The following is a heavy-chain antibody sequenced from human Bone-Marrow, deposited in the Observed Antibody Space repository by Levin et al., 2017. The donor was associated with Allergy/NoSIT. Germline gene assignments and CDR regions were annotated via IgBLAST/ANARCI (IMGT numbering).Heavy chain of an antibody. CDR2: IIPIFGTA. V-gene: IGHV1-69*13. Sequence: SVKVSCKASGGTFSSYAISWVRQAPGQGLEWMGGIIPIFGTANYAQKFQGRVTITADESTSTAYMELSSLRSEDTAVYYCARNKRGYSGYAELEEYYYYYGMDVWGQGTTVTVSS. J-gene: IGHJ6*02. CDR3: ARNKRGYSGYAELEEYYYYYGMDV. CDR1: GGTFSSYA. D-gene: IGHD5-12*01.